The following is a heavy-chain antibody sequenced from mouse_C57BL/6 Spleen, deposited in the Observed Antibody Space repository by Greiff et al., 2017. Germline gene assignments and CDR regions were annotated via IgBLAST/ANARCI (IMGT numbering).Heavy chain of an antibody. CDR1: GYTFTSYW. D-gene: IGHD2-5*01. Sequence: QVQLQQSGAELAKPGASVKLSCKASGYTFTSYWMHWVKQRPGQGLEWIGYINPSSGYTKYNQKFKDKATLTADKSSSTAYMQLSSLTYEDSAVYYCARGYYSKEYAMDYWGQGTSVTVSA. V-gene: IGHV1-7*01. CDR2: INPSSGYT. CDR3: ARGYYSKEYAMDY. J-gene: IGHJ4*01.